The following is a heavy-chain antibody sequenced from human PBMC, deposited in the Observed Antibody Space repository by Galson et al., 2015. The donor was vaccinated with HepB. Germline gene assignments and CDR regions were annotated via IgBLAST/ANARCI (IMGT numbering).Heavy chain of an antibody. CDR1: GFTFSTYS. CDR3: ARARASNSNMDV. Sequence: SLRLSCAASGFTFSTYSMNWVRQAPGKGLEWISSISSSGRNTSYADSVKGRFTISRDNAKNSLYLQMNSLRAEATAVYYCARARASNSNMDVWGKGTTVTVSS. CDR2: ISSSGRNT. J-gene: IGHJ6*03. V-gene: IGHV3-21*01. D-gene: IGHD4-11*01.